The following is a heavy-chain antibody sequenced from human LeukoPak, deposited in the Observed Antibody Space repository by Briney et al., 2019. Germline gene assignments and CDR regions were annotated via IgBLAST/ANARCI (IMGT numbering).Heavy chain of an antibody. CDR2: INHSGST. Sequence: SETLSLTCAVYGGSFSGYYWSWIRQPPGKGLEWIGEINHSGSTNYNPSLKSRDTISVDTSKNQFSLKLSSVTAADTAVYYCARGPPLRYFDWLLCDYWGQGTLVTVSS. D-gene: IGHD3-9*01. V-gene: IGHV4-34*01. J-gene: IGHJ4*02. CDR1: GGSFSGYY. CDR3: ARGPPLRYFDWLLCDY.